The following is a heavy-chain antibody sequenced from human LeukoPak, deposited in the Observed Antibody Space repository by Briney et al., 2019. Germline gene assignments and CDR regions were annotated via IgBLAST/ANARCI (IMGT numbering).Heavy chain of an antibody. CDR1: GGSISSGGYY. CDR3: ASGYDYGVDY. Sequence: SETLSLTCTVSGGSISSGGYYWSWIRQHPGKGLEWIGYIYYSGSTYYNPSLKSRVTMSVDTSKNQFSLKLSSVTAADTAVYYCASGYDYGVDYWGQGTLVTVSS. V-gene: IGHV4-31*03. J-gene: IGHJ4*02. CDR2: IYYSGST. D-gene: IGHD5-12*01.